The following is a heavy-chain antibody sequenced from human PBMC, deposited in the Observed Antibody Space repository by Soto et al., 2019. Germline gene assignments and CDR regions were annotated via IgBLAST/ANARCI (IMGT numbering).Heavy chain of an antibody. J-gene: IGHJ4*01. D-gene: IGHD4-17*01. V-gene: IGHV3-33*01. CDR2: IWYDGSNM. CDR1: GFNFINTG. Sequence: QVQLVESGGGVVQPGRSLRLSCAASGFNFINTGMHWVRQAPGKGLEWVAVIWYDGSNMFYADSVKGRFTISRDNSKNTLVLQMNSLRGEDTAVYYCGRGIDYGNYAIDYWGHGTLVTVSS. CDR3: GRGIDYGNYAIDY.